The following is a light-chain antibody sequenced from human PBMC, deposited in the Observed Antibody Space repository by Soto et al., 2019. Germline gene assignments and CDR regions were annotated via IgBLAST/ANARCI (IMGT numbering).Light chain of an antibody. CDR3: SSYTSSSTPLV. Sequence: QSALTQPASVSGSPGQSITISCTGTSSDVGGYNYVSWYQQHPGKAPKLMIYDVTNRPSGVSNRFSGSKSGNTASLTISGLQAEDAADYYCSSYTSSSTPLVFGGGTQLTVL. V-gene: IGLV2-14*01. J-gene: IGLJ3*02. CDR2: DVT. CDR1: SSDVGGYNY.